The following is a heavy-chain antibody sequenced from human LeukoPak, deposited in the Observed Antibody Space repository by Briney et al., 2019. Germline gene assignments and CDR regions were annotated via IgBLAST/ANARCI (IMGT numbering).Heavy chain of an antibody. Sequence: SETLSLTCTVSGGSTSSSSYYWGWIRQPPGKGLEWIGTIYYSGSTYYNPSLKSRVTISVDTSKSQFSLKLSSVTAADTAVYYCARDYFDSSINWFDPWGQGTLVTVSS. V-gene: IGHV4-39*02. J-gene: IGHJ5*02. CDR2: IYYSGST. D-gene: IGHD3-22*01. CDR3: ARDYFDSSINWFDP. CDR1: GGSTSSSSYY.